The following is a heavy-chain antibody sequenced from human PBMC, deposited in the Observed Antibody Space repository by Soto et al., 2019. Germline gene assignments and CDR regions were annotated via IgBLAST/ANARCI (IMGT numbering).Heavy chain of an antibody. CDR3: ARVTYSGYDTYYYYMDV. D-gene: IGHD5-12*01. V-gene: IGHV4-59*01. CDR1: GGSISSYY. CDR2: IYYSGST. Sequence: SETLSLTCTVSGGSISSYYWSWIRQPPGKGLEWIGYIYYSGSTNYNPSLKSRVTISVDTSKNQFSLKLSSVTAADTAVYYCARVTYSGYDTYYYYMDVWGKGTTVTVSS. J-gene: IGHJ6*03.